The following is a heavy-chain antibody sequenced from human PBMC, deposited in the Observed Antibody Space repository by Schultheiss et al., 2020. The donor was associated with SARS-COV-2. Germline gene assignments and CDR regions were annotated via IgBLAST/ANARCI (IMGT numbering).Heavy chain of an antibody. CDR1: GYTFTGYY. D-gene: IGHD3-22*01. J-gene: IGHJ4*02. CDR3: ARGTYYYDSSGYYLTDY. CDR2: INPNSGGT. V-gene: IGHV1-2*04. Sequence: ASVKVSCKASGYTFTGYYMHWVRQAPGQGLEWMGWINPNSGGTNYAQKFQGWVTMTRDTSISTAYMELSRLRSDDTAVYYCARGTYYYDSSGYYLTDYWGQGTLVTVSS.